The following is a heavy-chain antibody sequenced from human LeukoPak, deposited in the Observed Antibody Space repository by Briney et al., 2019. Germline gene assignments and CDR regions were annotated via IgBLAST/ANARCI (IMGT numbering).Heavy chain of an antibody. J-gene: IGHJ4*02. CDR3: ARGEQWLVPRTFDY. CDR1: TFTFSSYS. Sequence: GGSLRLSCAASTFTFSSYSINWVRQAPGKGLEWVSSISSSSSYIYYADSVKGRFTISRDNAKNSLYLQMNSLRAEDTAVYYCARGEQWLVPRTFDYWGQGTLVTVSS. V-gene: IGHV3-21*01. D-gene: IGHD6-19*01. CDR2: ISSSSSYI.